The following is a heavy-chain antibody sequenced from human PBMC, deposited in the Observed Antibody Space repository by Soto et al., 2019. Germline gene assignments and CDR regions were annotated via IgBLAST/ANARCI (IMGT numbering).Heavy chain of an antibody. CDR3: AKDKGVFNWAASYFYY. J-gene: IGHJ4*02. CDR2: TSYDGNNE. V-gene: IGHV3-30*18. D-gene: IGHD1-1*01. Sequence: PGGALRLSCAAPGFTLRSDALHWVRHARGKGVEWVALTSYDGNNEYYTDSVKGRFTISRDNSKNTLFLQMNSPRPEDTAVYYCAKDKGVFNWAASYFYYWGQGALVTVSS. CDR1: GFTLRSDA.